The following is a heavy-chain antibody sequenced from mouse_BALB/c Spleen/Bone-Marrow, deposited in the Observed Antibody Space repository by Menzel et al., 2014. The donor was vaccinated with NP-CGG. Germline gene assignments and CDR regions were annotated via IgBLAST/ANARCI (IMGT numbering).Heavy chain of an antibody. CDR2: INSNGGST. D-gene: IGHD1-1*01. CDR1: GFTFSSYG. V-gene: IGHV5-6-3*01. CDR3: ARDYYGSSDY. Sequence: EAKLVESGGGLVQPGGSLKLSCAASGFTFSSYGMSWVRQTPDKRLELVATINSNGGSTYYPDSVKGRFTISRDNAKNTLYLQMSSLKSEDTAMYYCARDYYGSSDYWGQGTTLTVSS. J-gene: IGHJ2*01.